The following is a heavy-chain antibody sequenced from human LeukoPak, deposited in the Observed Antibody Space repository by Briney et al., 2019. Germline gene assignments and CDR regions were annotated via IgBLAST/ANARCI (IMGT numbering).Heavy chain of an antibody. V-gene: IGHV4-4*09. D-gene: IGHD2-2*01. CDR3: ARRFAVPAAIPDYYMDV. J-gene: IGHJ6*03. CDR1: GGSISSYY. CDR2: IYTSGST. Sequence: SETLSLTCTVSGGSISSYYWSWIRQPPGKGLEWIGYIYTSGSTNYNPSLKSRVTISVDTSKNQFSLKLSSVTAADTAVYYCARRFAVPAAIPDYYMDVWGKGTTVTVSS.